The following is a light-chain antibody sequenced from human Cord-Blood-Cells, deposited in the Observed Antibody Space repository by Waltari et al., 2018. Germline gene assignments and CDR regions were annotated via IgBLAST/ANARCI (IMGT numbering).Light chain of an antibody. CDR2: SAS. Sequence: EIVLTLSPGTLSLSPGERATLSCRASQSVSSSYLAGYQQKPGQAPRLLIYSASSRATGIPDRFSGSGSETDFTLTISRLEPEDFAVYYCQQYGSSLWTFGQGTKVEIK. J-gene: IGKJ1*01. CDR1: QSVSSSY. V-gene: IGKV3-20*01. CDR3: QQYGSSLWT.